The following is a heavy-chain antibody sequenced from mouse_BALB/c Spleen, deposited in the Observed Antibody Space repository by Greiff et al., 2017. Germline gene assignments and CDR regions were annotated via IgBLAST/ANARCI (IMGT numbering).Heavy chain of an antibody. CDR2: IYPGNGDT. CDR3: ARYITTVYYFDY. D-gene: IGHD1-1*01. J-gene: IGHJ2*01. Sequence: QVQLQQPGAELVKPGASVKMSCKASGYTFTSYNMHWVKQTPGQGLEWIGAIYPGNGDTSYNQKFKGKATLTADKSSSTAYMQLSSLTSEDSAVYYCARYITTVYYFDYWGQGTTLTVSS. V-gene: IGHV1-12*01. CDR1: GYTFTSYN.